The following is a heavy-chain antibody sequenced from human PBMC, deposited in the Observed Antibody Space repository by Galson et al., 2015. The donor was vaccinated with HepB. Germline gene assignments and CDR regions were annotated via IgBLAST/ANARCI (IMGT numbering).Heavy chain of an antibody. CDR3: VRRPKTMTTYCGY. J-gene: IGHJ4*02. Sequence: QSGAEVKKPGESLRISCNVSGYSFTSYLINWVRQTPGKGLEWMGRIDPSNSYIKYSPSFEGHVTISVDKSVNTAYLQWSSLKASDTAVYYCVRRPKTMTTYCGYWGQGTLVSVSS. V-gene: IGHV5-10-1*01. D-gene: IGHD2-21*01. CDR2: IDPSNSYI. CDR1: GYSFTSYL.